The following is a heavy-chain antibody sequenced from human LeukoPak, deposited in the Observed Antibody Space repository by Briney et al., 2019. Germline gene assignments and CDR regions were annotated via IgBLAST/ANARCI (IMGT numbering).Heavy chain of an antibody. V-gene: IGHV4-59*01. D-gene: IGHD2/OR15-2a*01. Sequence: PSETLSLTCTVSGGSISSYYWSWIRQPPGKGLEWIGYIYYSGSTNYNPSLKSRVTISVDTSKNRFSLKLSSATAADTAVYYCARVSKAKVFDWFDPWGQGTLVTVSS. CDR3: ARVSKAKVFDWFDP. CDR1: GGSISSYY. J-gene: IGHJ5*02. CDR2: IYYSGST.